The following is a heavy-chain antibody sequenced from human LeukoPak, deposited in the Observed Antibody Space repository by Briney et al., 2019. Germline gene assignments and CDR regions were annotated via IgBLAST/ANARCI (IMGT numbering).Heavy chain of an antibody. CDR1: GYTFTGYC. D-gene: IGHD4-11*01. Sequence: ASVKLSCTASGYTFTGYCMHWGRQSPGQGLGWRGWINPNSGGTNYAQKFQGRVTMTRDTSISTAYMELSRLRSDDTAVYYSAFTVTTRFDYWGQGTLVTVSS. CDR3: AFTVTTRFDY. J-gene: IGHJ4*02. V-gene: IGHV1-2*02. CDR2: INPNSGGT.